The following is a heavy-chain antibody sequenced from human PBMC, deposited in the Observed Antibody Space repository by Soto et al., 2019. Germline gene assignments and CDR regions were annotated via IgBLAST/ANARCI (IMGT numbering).Heavy chain of an antibody. D-gene: IGHD1-26*01. Sequence: GGSLRLSCAASGFTFSTYAMSWVRQAPGKGMEWVSAISGTGSTTYYVDFVKGRFTISRDNSKNTLYLQMNSLRAEDTAVFYCARGPPGERTDDHDYWSQGTLVTVS. J-gene: IGHJ4*02. CDR1: GFTFSTYA. CDR3: ARGPPGERTDDHDY. CDR2: ISGTGSTT. V-gene: IGHV3-23*01.